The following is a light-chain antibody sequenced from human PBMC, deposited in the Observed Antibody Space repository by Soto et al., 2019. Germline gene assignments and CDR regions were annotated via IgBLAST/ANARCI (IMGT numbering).Light chain of an antibody. CDR3: QQYYSYPPT. J-gene: IGKJ1*01. CDR2: AAS. Sequence: AIRMTQSPSSFSASTGDRVTITCRASQGISSYLAWYQQKPGKAPKLLIYAASTLQSGVPSRFSGSGSGTDFTLTISCVQDEDFANYYCQQYYSYPPTFGQGTKVEIK. V-gene: IGKV1-8*01. CDR1: QGISSY.